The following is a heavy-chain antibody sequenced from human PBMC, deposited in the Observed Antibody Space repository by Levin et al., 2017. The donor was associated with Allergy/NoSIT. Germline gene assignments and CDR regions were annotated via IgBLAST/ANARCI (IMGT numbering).Heavy chain of an antibody. D-gene: IGHD2-15*01. J-gene: IGHJ5*02. CDR2: IWYDGSNK. V-gene: IGHV3-33*01. CDR3: ARDEGVAATGNTNWFDP. CDR1: GFTFSSYG. Sequence: PGGSLRLSCAASGFTFSSYGMHWVRQAPGKGLEWVAVIWYDGSNKYYADSVKGRFTISRDNSKNTLYLQMNSLRAEDTAVYYCARDEGVAATGNTNWFDPWGQGTLVTVSS.